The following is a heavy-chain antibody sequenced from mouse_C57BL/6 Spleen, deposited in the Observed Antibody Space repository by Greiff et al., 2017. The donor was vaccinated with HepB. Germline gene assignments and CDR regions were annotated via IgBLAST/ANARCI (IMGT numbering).Heavy chain of an antibody. CDR3: ARSPYYSNYWNFDY. CDR1: GYTFTAHT. D-gene: IGHD2-5*01. V-gene: IGHV1-78*01. CDR2: IYPRDGST. J-gene: IGHJ2*01. Sequence: VQLQQSDAELVKPGASVKISCKVSGYTFTAHTIHWMKQMPEQGLEWIGYIYPRDGSTKYNEKFKGKATLTADKSSSTAYMQLNSLTSEDSAVYFGARSPYYSNYWNFDYWGQGTTLTVSS.